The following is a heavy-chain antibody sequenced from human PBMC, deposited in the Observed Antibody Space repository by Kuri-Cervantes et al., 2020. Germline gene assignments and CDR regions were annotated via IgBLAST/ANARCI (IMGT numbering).Heavy chain of an antibody. CDR2: IIPIFGTA. CDR1: GGTFSSYA. D-gene: IGHD4-23*01. CDR3: ARGLTYNGGIRAFDY. J-gene: IGHJ4*02. Sequence: SVKVSCKASGGTFSSYAISWVRQAPGQGLEWMGGIIPIFGTANYAQKFQGRVTITTDESTSTAYMELSSLRSEDTAVYYCARGLTYNGGIRAFDYWGQGSLVTVSS. V-gene: IGHV1-69*05.